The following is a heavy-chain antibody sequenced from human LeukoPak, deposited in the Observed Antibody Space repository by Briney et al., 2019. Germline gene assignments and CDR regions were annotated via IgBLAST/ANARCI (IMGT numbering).Heavy chain of an antibody. V-gene: IGHV4-59*01. CDR3: ARVRENYYYYYGMDV. CDR1: GGSISSYY. D-gene: IGHD1-26*01. J-gene: IGHJ6*02. CDR2: IYYSGST. Sequence: SETLSLTCTVSGGSISSYYWSCIRQPPGKGLEWIGYIYYSGSTNYNPSLKSRVTISVDTSKNQFSLKLSSVTAADTAVYYCARVRENYYYYYGMDVWGQGTTVTVSS.